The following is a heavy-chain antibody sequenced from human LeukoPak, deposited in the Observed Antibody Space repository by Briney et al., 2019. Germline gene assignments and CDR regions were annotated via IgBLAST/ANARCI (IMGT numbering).Heavy chain of an antibody. Sequence: ASVKVSCKASGYTFTGYYMHWVRQAPGQGLEWMGWINPNSGGTNYAQKFQGRVTMTRDTSISTAYMELSRLRSDDTAVYYCAHEKGYSGYDITTWGQGTLVTVSP. CDR1: GYTFTGYY. D-gene: IGHD5-12*01. V-gene: IGHV1-2*02. CDR2: INPNSGGT. CDR3: AHEKGYSGYDITT. J-gene: IGHJ4*02.